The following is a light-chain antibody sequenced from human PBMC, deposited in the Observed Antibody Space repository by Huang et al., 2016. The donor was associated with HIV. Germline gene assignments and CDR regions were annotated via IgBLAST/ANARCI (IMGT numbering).Light chain of an antibody. J-gene: IGKJ2*01. V-gene: IGKV3-15*01. CDR3: QQYNSWPPNT. Sequence: EIVMTQSPAILSVSPGERATLSCRASQSVSTNLAWYQHKPGQAPRHLIHGASTRATGIPARFSGSGSGTEFTLTISALQSEDFALYYCQQYNSWPPNTCGQGTKLEMK. CDR1: QSVSTN. CDR2: GAS.